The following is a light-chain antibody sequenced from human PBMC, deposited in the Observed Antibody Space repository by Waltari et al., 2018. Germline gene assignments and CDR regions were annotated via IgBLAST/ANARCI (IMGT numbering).Light chain of an antibody. CDR2: LGS. CDR1: QSLLHSNGYNY. CDR3: MQALQTPLIT. Sequence: DIVMTQSPLSLPVPPGEPASISCRSSQSLLHSNGYNYLDWYLQKPGQSPQLLIYLGSNRASGVPDRFSGSGSGTDFTLKISRVEAEDVGVYYCMQALQTPLITFGQGTRLEIK. V-gene: IGKV2-28*01. J-gene: IGKJ5*01.